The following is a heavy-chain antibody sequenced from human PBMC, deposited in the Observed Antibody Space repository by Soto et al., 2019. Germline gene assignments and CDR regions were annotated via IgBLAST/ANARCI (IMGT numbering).Heavy chain of an antibody. D-gene: IGHD1-7*01. Sequence: ASVKVSCKASGYTFTTYGISWVRQAPGQGLEWMGWISGYNGNTNYAQKLQGRVTMTTDTSTSTAYMEVPTLRSDDTAVYFCARDLSNTLMSMNSFDPWGQGTLVTVSS. CDR3: ARDLSNTLMSMNSFDP. CDR1: GYTFTTYG. J-gene: IGHJ5*02. V-gene: IGHV1-18*01. CDR2: ISGYNGNT.